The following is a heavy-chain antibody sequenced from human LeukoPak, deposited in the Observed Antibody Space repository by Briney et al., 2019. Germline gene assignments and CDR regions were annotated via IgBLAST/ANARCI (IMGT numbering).Heavy chain of an antibody. CDR1: GFIFSTYS. J-gene: IGHJ4*02. CDR3: ARGGLGSWTFDS. CDR2: ISSSGTTI. Sequence: GGPLRLSCAASGFIFSTYSMNWVRQAPGKGLEWVSHISSSGTTIYYPDSVKGRFTISRDNAKYSLYLQMNSLRVEDTAVYYCARGGLGSWTFDSWGQGTLVTVSS. V-gene: IGHV3-48*04. D-gene: IGHD1-26*01.